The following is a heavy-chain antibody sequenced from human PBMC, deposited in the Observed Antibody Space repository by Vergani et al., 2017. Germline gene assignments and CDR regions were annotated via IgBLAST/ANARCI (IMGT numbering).Heavy chain of an antibody. J-gene: IGHJ4*02. CDR1: GFTFSSYA. CDR3: AKYSSGWVAGHFDY. D-gene: IGHD6-19*01. V-gene: IGHV3-23*03. Sequence: EVQLLESGGGLVQPGGSLRLSCAASGFTFSSYAMSWVRQAPGKGLEWVSVIYSGGSSTYYADSVKGRFTISRDNSKNTLYLQMNSLRAEDTAVYYCAKYSSGWVAGHFDYWGQGTLVTVSS. CDR2: IYSGGSST.